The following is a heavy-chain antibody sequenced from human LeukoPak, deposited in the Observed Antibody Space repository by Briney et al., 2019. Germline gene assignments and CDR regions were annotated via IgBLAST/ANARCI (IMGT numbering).Heavy chain of an antibody. D-gene: IGHD3-22*01. J-gene: IGHJ4*02. CDR1: GGSISSSSYY. CDR2: IYYSGST. V-gene: IGHV4-39*07. Sequence: SETLSLTCTVSGGSISSSSYYWGWIRQPPGKGLEWIGSIYYSGSTYYNPSLKSRVTISVDTSKNQFSLKLSSVTAADTAVYYCVRDYYDSSGYYCLDYWGQGTLVTVSS. CDR3: VRDYYDSSGYYCLDY.